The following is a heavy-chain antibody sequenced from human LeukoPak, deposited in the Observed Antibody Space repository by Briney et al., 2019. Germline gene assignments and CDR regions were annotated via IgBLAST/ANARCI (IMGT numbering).Heavy chain of an antibody. V-gene: IGHV1-46*01. CDR3: ARDIWGYCSGGSCYLFDY. CDR2: INPSGGST. D-gene: IGHD2-15*01. Sequence: ASVKVSCKASGYTFTSYYMHWVRQAPGQGLEWMGIINPSGGSTSYAQKFQGRVTMTRDTSTSTVYMELSSLRSEDTAVYYCARDIWGYCSGGSCYLFDYWGQGTLVTVS. J-gene: IGHJ4*02. CDR1: GYTFTSYY.